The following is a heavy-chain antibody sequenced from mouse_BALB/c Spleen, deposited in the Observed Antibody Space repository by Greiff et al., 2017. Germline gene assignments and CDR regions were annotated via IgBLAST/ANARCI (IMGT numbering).Heavy chain of an antibody. CDR1: GFTFSSYG. D-gene: IGHD2-1*01. CDR3: ARGRGNYAWFAY. V-gene: IGHV5-6-5*01. Sequence: EVHLVESGGDLVKPGGSLKLSCAASGFTFSSYGMSWVRQTPDKRLEWVATISSGGSTYYPDSVKGRFTISRDNARNILYLQMSSLRSEDTAMYYCARGRGNYAWFAYWGQGTLVTVSA. CDR2: ISSGGST. J-gene: IGHJ3*01.